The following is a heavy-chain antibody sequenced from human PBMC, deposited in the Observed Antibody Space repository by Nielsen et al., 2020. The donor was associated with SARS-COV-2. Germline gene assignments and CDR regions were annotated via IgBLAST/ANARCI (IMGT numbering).Heavy chain of an antibody. Sequence: GESQKISCAASGFTFSNAWMSWVRQAPGKGLEWVGRIKSKTDGGTTDYAAPVKGRFTISRDDSKNTLYLQMNSLKTEDTAVYYCTTEATGTTYYYYYYYMDVWGKGTTVTVSS. CDR1: GFTFSNAW. J-gene: IGHJ6*03. V-gene: IGHV3-15*01. D-gene: IGHD1-1*01. CDR2: IKSKTDGGTT. CDR3: TTEATGTTYYYYYYYMDV.